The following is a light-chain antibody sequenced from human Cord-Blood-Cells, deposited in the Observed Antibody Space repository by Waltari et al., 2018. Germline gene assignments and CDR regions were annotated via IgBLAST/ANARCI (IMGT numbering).Light chain of an antibody. CDR1: QSLSSSY. CDR3: QQYGSSPWT. V-gene: IGKV3-20*01. Sequence: ENVLTQSPGTLSLSPGDRATLSGRASQSLSSSYLAWYQQKPGPAPRLLIYGASSRATGIPDRFSGSGSGTDFTLTISRLEPEDFAVYYCQQYGSSPWTFGQGTKVEIK. CDR2: GAS. J-gene: IGKJ1*01.